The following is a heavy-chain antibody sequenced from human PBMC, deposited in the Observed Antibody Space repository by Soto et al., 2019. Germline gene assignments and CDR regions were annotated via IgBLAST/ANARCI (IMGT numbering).Heavy chain of an antibody. D-gene: IGHD3-22*01. CDR1: GYTFTSYA. Sequence: GASVKVSCKASGYTFTSYAMHWVRQAPGQRLEWMGWINAGNGNTKYSQKFQGRVTITRDTSASTAYMELSSLRSEDTAVYYCALAYYYDSSGYSGDAFDIWGQGTMVTVSS. J-gene: IGHJ3*02. V-gene: IGHV1-3*01. CDR3: ALAYYYDSSGYSGDAFDI. CDR2: INAGNGNT.